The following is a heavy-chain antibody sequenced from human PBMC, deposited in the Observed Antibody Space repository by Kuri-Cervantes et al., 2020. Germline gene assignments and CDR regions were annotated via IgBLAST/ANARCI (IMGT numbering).Heavy chain of an antibody. V-gene: IGHV4-34*01. Sequence: SQTLSLTCAVYGGSFSGYYWSWIRQPPGKGLEWIGEINHSGSTNYNPSLKSRVSLSVDTSKNQFSLNLSSVTAADTAVYYCARHGGFFLDYWGLGILVTVSS. CDR3: ARHGGFFLDY. CDR2: INHSGST. J-gene: IGHJ4*02. CDR1: GGSFSGYY. D-gene: IGHD6-25*01.